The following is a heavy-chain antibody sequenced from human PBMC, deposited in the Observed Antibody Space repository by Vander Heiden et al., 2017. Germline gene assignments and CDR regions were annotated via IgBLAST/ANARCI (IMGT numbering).Heavy chain of an antibody. Sequence: QVQLVQSGAEVKKPGASVKASCSASGYTFTHFDFHEVRQAPVQGREWMGWVAPNGGYTNYAQSFQGRVTMPRDTSINTAYMDLSSLNSDDTPVYYCARASRSGGWYGGGVFWGQGTLVTVSS. CDR1: GYTFTHFD. J-gene: IGHJ4*02. CDR3: ARASRSGGWYGGGVF. D-gene: IGHD6-19*01. V-gene: IGHV1-2*02. CDR2: VAPNGGYT.